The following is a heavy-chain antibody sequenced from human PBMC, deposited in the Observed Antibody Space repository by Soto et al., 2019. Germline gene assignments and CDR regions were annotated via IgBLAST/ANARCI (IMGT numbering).Heavy chain of an antibody. Sequence: SETLSLTCSVSSGSMNNGGYYWSWIRQLPGKGLEWIGYIYSNGDTYYNTSLKSRVTISVDTSKNQFSLNLTSVTAADTAVYYCARRGGSSSRYYYYALDVWGQGTTVTVSS. J-gene: IGHJ6*02. CDR2: IYSNGDT. V-gene: IGHV4-31*03. CDR3: ARRGGSSSRYYYYALDV. D-gene: IGHD6-6*01. CDR1: SGSMNNGGYY.